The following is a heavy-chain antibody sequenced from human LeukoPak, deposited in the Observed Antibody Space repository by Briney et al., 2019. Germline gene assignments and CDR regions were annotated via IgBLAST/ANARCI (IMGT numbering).Heavy chain of an antibody. CDR1: GYTFTAYY. V-gene: IGHV1-2*02. J-gene: IGHJ4*02. CDR3: ARGERDGDLDS. CDR2: INPNSGGT. D-gene: IGHD4-17*01. Sequence: ASVEVSCKASGYTFTAYYIHWVRQAPGQGLEWMGWINPNSGGTNYAQKIQGRVTMTRDTSINTAYMELSRLRSDDTAVYYCARGERDGDLDSWGQGTLVTVSS.